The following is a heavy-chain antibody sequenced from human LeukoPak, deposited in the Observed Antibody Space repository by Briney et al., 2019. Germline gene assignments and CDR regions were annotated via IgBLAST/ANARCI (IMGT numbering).Heavy chain of an antibody. CDR2: INPNSGGT. Sequence: GASVKVSCKASGYTFTGYYMHWVRQAPGQGLEWMGWINPNSGGTNYAQKFQGRVTMTRDTSISTAYMELSRLRSDGTAVYYCARTYYYGSGSYSEGAFDIWGQGTMVTVSS. D-gene: IGHD3-10*01. CDR3: ARTYYYGSGSYSEGAFDI. V-gene: IGHV1-2*02. J-gene: IGHJ3*02. CDR1: GYTFTGYY.